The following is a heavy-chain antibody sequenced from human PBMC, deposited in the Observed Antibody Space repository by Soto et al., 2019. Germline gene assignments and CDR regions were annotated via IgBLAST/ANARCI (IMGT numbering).Heavy chain of an antibody. CDR2: IYYSGST. D-gene: IGHD4-17*01. J-gene: IGHJ5*02. CDR1: GGSISSGDYY. V-gene: IGHV4-30-4*01. Sequence: QVQLQESGPGLVKPSQTLSLTCTVSGGSISSGDYYWSWIRQPPGKGLEWIGYIYYSGSTYYNPSLKSRVTISVDTSKNQFSLKLSCVTAADTAVYYCARVGHLTTVVGGDWFDPWGQGTLVTVSS. CDR3: ARVGHLTTVVGGDWFDP.